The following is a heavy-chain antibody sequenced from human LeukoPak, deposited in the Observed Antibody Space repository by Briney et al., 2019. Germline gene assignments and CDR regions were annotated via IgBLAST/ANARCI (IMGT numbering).Heavy chain of an antibody. CDR1: GGSISSSNYY. J-gene: IGHJ5*02. Sequence: SETLSLTCTVSGGSISSSNYYWGWIRQPPGKGLEWIGSIYYSGSSYYNPSLKSRVTISVDTSKNQFSLKLSSVTAADTAVYYCARDLRIAARRGWFDPWGQGTLVTVSS. D-gene: IGHD6-6*01. CDR2: IYYSGSS. CDR3: ARDLRIAARRGWFDP. V-gene: IGHV4-39*02.